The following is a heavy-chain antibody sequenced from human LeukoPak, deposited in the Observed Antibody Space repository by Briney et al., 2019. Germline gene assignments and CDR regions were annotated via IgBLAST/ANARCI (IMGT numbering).Heavy chain of an antibody. Sequence: SETLSLTCTVSGGSISSYYWSWIRQPPGKGLEWIGYIYYSGSTNYNPSLKSRVTISVATSKNQFSLKLSCVTAADPAVYYCARVDGGDYGAFFDDWGQGTLVTVSS. CDR1: GGSISSYY. J-gene: IGHJ4*02. CDR3: ARVDGGDYGAFFDD. CDR2: IYYSGST. V-gene: IGHV4-59*01. D-gene: IGHD4-17*01.